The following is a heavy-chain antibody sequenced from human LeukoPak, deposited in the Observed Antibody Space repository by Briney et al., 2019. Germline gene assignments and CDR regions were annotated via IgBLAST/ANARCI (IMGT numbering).Heavy chain of an antibody. CDR3: AKDSNWVPAAPFDP. J-gene: IGHJ5*02. V-gene: IGHV3-9*01. CDR2: ISWNSGSI. Sequence: PGGSLRLSCAASGFTFDDYAMHWVRQAPGKGLEWVSGISWNSGSIGYADSVKGRFTISRDNAKNSLYLQMNSLRAEDTALYYCAKDSNWVPAAPFDPWGQGTLVTVSS. D-gene: IGHD2-2*01. CDR1: GFTFDDYA.